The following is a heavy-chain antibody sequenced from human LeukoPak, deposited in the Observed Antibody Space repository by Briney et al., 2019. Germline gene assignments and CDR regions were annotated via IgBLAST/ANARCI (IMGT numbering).Heavy chain of an antibody. J-gene: IGHJ4*02. V-gene: IGHV3-30*02. CDR1: SFTFTTYG. CDR2: IRFDESNK. Sequence: GGSLRLSCAASSFTFTTYGMHWVRQAPGKGLEWVAFIRFDESNKYYADSVKGRFTISRDNSKNTLFLQMNSLRVEDTAVYYCPTNWYYDFCSGYSFDYWGQATLVTVSS. CDR3: PTNWYYDFCSGYSFDY. D-gene: IGHD3-3*01.